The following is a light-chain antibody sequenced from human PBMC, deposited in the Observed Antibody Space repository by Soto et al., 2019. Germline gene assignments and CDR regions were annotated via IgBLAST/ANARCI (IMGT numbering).Light chain of an antibody. CDR3: QQYKYYSRT. J-gene: IGKJ2*01. CDR1: QDISSY. Sequence: DIQMTQSPSSLSASVGDRVTISCQASQDISSYLNWYRQKPGKAPKLLIYAASTLQSGVPSRFSGSGSGTDFTLTISSLQPEDFATYYCQQYKYYSRTFGQGTKVDI. CDR2: AAS. V-gene: IGKV1-16*01.